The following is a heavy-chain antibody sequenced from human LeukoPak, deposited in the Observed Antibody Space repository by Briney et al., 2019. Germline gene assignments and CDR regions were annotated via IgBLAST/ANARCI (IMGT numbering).Heavy chain of an antibody. D-gene: IGHD3-22*01. J-gene: IGHJ6*02. CDR2: IYYSGST. Sequence: SQTLSLTCTVSGGSISSGDYYWSWIRQPPGKGLEWIGYIYYSGSTYYNPSLKSRVTISVDTSKNQFSLKLSSVTAADTAVYYCAGTRYSPYYDSSGNHLYYYYGMDVWGQGTTVTVSS. V-gene: IGHV4-30-4*01. CDR3: AGTRYSPYYDSSGNHLYYYYGMDV. CDR1: GGSISSGDYY.